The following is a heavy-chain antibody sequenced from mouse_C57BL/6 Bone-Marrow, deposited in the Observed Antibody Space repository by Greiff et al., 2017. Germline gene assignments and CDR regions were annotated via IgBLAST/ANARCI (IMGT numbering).Heavy chain of an antibody. CDR3: ARGAY. V-gene: IGHV1-80*01. CDR1: GYAFSSYW. Sequence: VMLVEAGAELVKPGASVKIFCKASGYAFSSYWMNWVKQRPGKGLEWIGQIFPGDGYTNYNGQFKGKATLTADKSSSTAYMQLSSLTSEDSSVYFCARGAYWGQGTLVTVSA. J-gene: IGHJ3*01. CDR2: IFPGDGYT.